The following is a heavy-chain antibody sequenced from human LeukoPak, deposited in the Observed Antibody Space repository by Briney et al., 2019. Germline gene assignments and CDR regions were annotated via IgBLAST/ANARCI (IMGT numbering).Heavy chain of an antibody. J-gene: IGHJ5*02. Sequence: PSETLSLTCAVYGGSFSGYYWSWIRQPPGKGLEWIGEINHSGSTNYNPPLKSRVTISVDTSKNQFSLKLSSVTAADTAVYYCASSLSSTSCHHHWGQGTLVTVSS. CDR2: INHSGST. CDR1: GGSFSGYY. CDR3: ASSLSSTSCHHH. V-gene: IGHV4-34*01. D-gene: IGHD2-2*01.